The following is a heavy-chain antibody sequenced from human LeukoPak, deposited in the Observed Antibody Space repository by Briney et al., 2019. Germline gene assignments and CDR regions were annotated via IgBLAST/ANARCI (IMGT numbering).Heavy chain of an antibody. V-gene: IGHV3-30*18. D-gene: IGHD5-12*01. CDR2: ISYDGSNK. J-gene: IGHJ4*02. Sequence: GRSLRLSCAGSGFTFSSYGMHWVRQAPGKGLEWVAVISYDGSNKYYADSVKGRFTISRDNSKNTLYLQMNSLRAEDTAVYYCAKMRYSGYGDFDYWGQGTLVTVSS. CDR3: AKMRYSGYGDFDY. CDR1: GFTFSSYG.